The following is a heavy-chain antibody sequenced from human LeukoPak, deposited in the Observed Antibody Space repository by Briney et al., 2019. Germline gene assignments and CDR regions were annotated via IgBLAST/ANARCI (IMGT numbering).Heavy chain of an antibody. V-gene: IGHV1-2*02. J-gene: IGHJ6*02. CDR2: INPNSGGT. Sequence: ASVKVSCKASGYTFTGYYMHWVRQAPGQGLEWMGWINPNSGGTNYAQKFQGRVTMTRDTSISTAYMELSRLRSDDTAVYYCARGRDTAMVTYGMDVWGQGTTVTVSS. D-gene: IGHD5-18*01. CDR1: GYTFTGYY. CDR3: ARGRDTAMVTYGMDV.